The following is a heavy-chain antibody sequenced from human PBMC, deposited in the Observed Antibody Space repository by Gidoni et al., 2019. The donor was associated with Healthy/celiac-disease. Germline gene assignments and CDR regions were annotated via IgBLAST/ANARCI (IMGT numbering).Heavy chain of an antibody. Sequence: QVQLQESGPGLVKPSETLSLPCTVSGYSISSGYYWGWIRQPPGKGLEWIGSIYHSGSTYYNPSLKSRVTISVDTSRNQFSLKLSSVTAADTAVYYCAREGDYGGNSYYFDYWGQGTLVTVSS. CDR1: GYSISSGYY. CDR2: IYHSGST. CDR3: AREGDYGGNSYYFDY. J-gene: IGHJ4*02. D-gene: IGHD4-17*01. V-gene: IGHV4-38-2*02.